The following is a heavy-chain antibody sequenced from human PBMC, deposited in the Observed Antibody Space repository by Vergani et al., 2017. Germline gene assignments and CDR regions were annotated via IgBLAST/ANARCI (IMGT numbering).Heavy chain of an antibody. CDR1: GASISSNSYY. CDR3: ARVGSTTTVVTPGGNYYYYGMDV. Sequence: QVQLQESGPGLVEPSETLSLTCTVSGASISSNSYYWGWVRQSPGNGLEWVGSIRYSGPTYYNLPLQSRTTISLDTSKNQFSLKLSSVTAADTAVYYCARVGSTTTVVTPGGNYYYYGMDVWGQGTTVTVSS. CDR2: IRYSGPT. J-gene: IGHJ6*02. D-gene: IGHD4-23*01. V-gene: IGHV4-39*07.